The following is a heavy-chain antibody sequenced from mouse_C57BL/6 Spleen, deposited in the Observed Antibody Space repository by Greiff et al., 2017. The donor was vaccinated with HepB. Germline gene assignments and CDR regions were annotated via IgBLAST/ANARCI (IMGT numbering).Heavy chain of an antibody. D-gene: IGHD1-1*01. CDR1: GYSITSGYY. Sequence: EVQLVESGPGLVKPSQSLSLTCSVTGYSITSGYYWNWIRQLPGNKLEWMGYISYDGSNNYNPSLKNRISITRDTSKNQFFLKLNSVTTEDTATYYCARDYGSSPWFAYWGQGTLVTVSA. V-gene: IGHV3-6*01. CDR3: ARDYGSSPWFAY. CDR2: ISYDGSN. J-gene: IGHJ3*01.